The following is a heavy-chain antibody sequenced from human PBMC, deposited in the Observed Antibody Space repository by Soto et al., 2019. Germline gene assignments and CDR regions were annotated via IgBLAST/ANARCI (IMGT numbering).Heavy chain of an antibody. D-gene: IGHD2-15*01. CDR1: GYTFTNYG. J-gene: IGHJ4*02. Sequence: QVQLVQSGAEVKKPGASVRVSCKASGYTFTNYGISWLRQAPGQGLEWVGWISAYNGNTDYAQKLQGRVTMTTDTSTRTAYMELRSLTSDDTAGYYCARDSASSVAAGGSGDYWGQGTLVAFSS. CDR3: ARDSASSVAAGGSGDY. V-gene: IGHV1-18*01. CDR2: ISAYNGNT.